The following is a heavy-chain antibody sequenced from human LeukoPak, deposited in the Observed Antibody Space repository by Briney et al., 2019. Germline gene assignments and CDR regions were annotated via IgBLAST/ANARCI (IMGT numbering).Heavy chain of an antibody. CDR2: IYYSGST. J-gene: IGHJ6*03. Sequence: PSETLSLTCTVSGGSISSYYWSWVRQPPGKGLEWIGYIYYSGSTNYNPSLKSRVTISVDTSKNQFSLKLSSVTAADTAVYYCARSLISGYRYYYYYMDVWGKGTTATVSS. CDR3: ARSLISGYRYYYYYMDV. V-gene: IGHV4-59*01. D-gene: IGHD5-18*01. CDR1: GGSISSYY.